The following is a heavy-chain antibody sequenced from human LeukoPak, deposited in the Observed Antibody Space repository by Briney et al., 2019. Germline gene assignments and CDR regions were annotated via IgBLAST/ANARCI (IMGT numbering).Heavy chain of an antibody. CDR3: ARVYWRLGAHGAFDI. CDR1: GYFITTNY. V-gene: IGHV4-38-2*02. Sequence: PSETLSLTCTVSGYFITTNYWGWIRQPPGQGLEWIGTIDHIGNTFYNPSLTSRVSISVDTSKNHFSLNLTSVTATDTALYYCARVYWRLGAHGAFDIWGQGTMVTVSS. CDR2: IDHIGNT. D-gene: IGHD1-26*01. J-gene: IGHJ3*02.